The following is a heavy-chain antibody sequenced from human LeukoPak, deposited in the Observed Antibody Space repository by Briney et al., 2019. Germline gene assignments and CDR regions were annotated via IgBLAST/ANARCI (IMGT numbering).Heavy chain of an antibody. D-gene: IGHD2-15*01. CDR1: GFTFSSYG. CDR3: TTGSGSIYYYYGMDV. CDR2: IWYDGSNK. V-gene: IGHV3-33*01. J-gene: IGHJ6*02. Sequence: GGSLRLSCAASGFTFSSYGMHWVRQAPGKGLEWVAVIWYDGSNKYYADSVKGRFTISRDNSKNTLYLQMNSLRAEDTAMYYCTTGSGSIYYYYGMDVWGQGTTVTVSS.